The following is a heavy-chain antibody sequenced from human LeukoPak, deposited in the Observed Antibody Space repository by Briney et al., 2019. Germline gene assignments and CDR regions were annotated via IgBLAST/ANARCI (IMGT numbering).Heavy chain of an antibody. CDR2: VYHSGST. D-gene: IGHD1-14*01. CDR3: ARAKYGARTLDY. V-gene: IGHV4-59*12. CDR1: GGSISSYY. J-gene: IGHJ4*02. Sequence: SETLSLTCTVSGGSISSYYWSWIRQPPGKGLEWIGEVYHSGSTNYNPSLKSRVTISVDKSKNQFSLKLSSVTAADTAVYYCARAKYGARTLDYWGQGTLVTVSS.